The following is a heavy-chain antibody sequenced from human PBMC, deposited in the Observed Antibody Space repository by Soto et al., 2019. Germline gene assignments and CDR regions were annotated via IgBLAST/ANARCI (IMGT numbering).Heavy chain of an antibody. CDR3: ARDARQYSYGYGGWQQLGTYYFDY. Sequence: EVQLLESGGGLVQPGGSLRLSCAASGFTFSSYSMNWVRQAPGKGLEWVSSISSSSSYIYYADSVKGRFTISRDNAKNSLYLQMNSLRAEDTAVYYCARDARQYSYGYGGWQQLGTYYFDYWGQGTLVTVSS. CDR1: GFTFSSYS. V-gene: IGHV3-21*01. J-gene: IGHJ4*02. CDR2: ISSSSSYI. D-gene: IGHD5-18*01.